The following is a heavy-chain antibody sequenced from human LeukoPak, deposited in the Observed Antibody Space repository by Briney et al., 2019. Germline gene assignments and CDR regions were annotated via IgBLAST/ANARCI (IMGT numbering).Heavy chain of an antibody. J-gene: IGHJ4*02. Sequence: GGSLRLSCAASGFTFSDYGMHWVRQAPGKGLEWVAFIRYDGGDEKYADSVKGRFTVSRDNSKNTLYLQMNSLRVEDTAVYYCAKYRHGAYGSFFDYWGQGTLVTVSS. CDR3: AKYRHGAYGSFFDY. CDR1: GFTFSDYG. V-gene: IGHV3-30*02. D-gene: IGHD4-17*01. CDR2: IRYDGGDE.